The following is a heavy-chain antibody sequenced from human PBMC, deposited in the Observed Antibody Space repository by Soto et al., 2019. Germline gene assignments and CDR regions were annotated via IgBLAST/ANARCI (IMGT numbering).Heavy chain of an antibody. CDR1: GFTFSSYE. CDR2: ISSSGSTI. J-gene: IGHJ4*02. CDR3: ARSPSGYSSSWGFGDFDY. V-gene: IGHV3-48*03. D-gene: IGHD6-13*01. Sequence: EVQLVESGGGLVQPGGSLRLSCAASGFTFSSYEMNWVRQAPGKGLEWVSYISSSGSTIYYADSVKGRFTISRDNAKNSLYLQMNSLRAEDTAVYDCARSPSGYSSSWGFGDFDYWGQGTLVTVSS.